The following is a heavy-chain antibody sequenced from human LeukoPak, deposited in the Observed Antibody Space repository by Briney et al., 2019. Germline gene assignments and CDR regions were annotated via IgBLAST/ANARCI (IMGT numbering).Heavy chain of an antibody. CDR1: GFTFSSYS. CDR3: ARDLMITFGGVRYVYMDV. D-gene: IGHD3-16*01. Sequence: PGGSLRLSCAASGFTFSSYSMNWVRQAPGKGLEWVSSISSSSSYIYYADSVKGRFTISRDNAKNSLYLQMNSLRAEDTAVYYCARDLMITFGGVRYVYMDVWGKGTTVTVSS. J-gene: IGHJ6*03. V-gene: IGHV3-21*01. CDR2: ISSSSSYI.